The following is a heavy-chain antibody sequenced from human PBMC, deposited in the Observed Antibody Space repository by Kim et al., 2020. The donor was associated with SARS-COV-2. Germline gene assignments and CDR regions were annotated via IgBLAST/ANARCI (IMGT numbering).Heavy chain of an antibody. CDR1: GFTFDRYS. CDR3: AREAGDCGGGSCDPFYY. V-gene: IGHV3-21*01. D-gene: IGHD2-15*01. J-gene: IGHJ6*01. CDR2: ITSNGSYV. Sequence: GGSLRLSCAASGFTFDRYSIHWVRQAPGKGLEWVASITSNGSYVYYADSVKGRFTISRDNSKNSVYLQMNSLRAEDTAVYYCAREAGDCGGGSCDPFYY.